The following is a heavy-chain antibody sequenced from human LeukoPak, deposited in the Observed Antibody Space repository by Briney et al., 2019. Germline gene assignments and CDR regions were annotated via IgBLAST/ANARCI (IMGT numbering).Heavy chain of an antibody. CDR3: ARTLGLSSTRSFDY. D-gene: IGHD6-13*01. Sequence: PSETLSRTCAVYGGSFSGYYWSWIRQPPGKGLEWIGEINHSGSTNYNPSLKSRVTISVDTSKNQFSLKLSSVTAADTAVYYCARTLGLSSTRSFDYWGQGTLVTVSS. J-gene: IGHJ4*02. CDR2: INHSGST. V-gene: IGHV4-34*01. CDR1: GGSFSGYY.